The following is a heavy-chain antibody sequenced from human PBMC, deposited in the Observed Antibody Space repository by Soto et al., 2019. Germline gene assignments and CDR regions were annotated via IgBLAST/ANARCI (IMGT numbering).Heavy chain of an antibody. V-gene: IGHV1-69*06. J-gene: IGHJ4*02. CDR3: ARDQDDYGGNSASFDY. CDR2: IIPIFGTA. Sequence: SVKVSCKASGGTFSSYAISWVRQAPGQGLEWMGGIIPIFGTANYAQKFQGRVTITADKSTSTAYMELSSLRSEDTAVYYCARDQDDYGGNSASFDYWGQGTLVTVSS. CDR1: GGTFSSYA. D-gene: IGHD4-17*01.